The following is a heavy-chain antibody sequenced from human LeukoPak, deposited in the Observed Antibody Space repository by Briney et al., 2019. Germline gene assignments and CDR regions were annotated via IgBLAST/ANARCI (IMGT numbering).Heavy chain of an antibody. CDR3: AKNYYDFWSGPSPFDH. Sequence: PGGSLRLSCAASGFTFSSYGMHWVRQAPGKGLEWVAFIRYDGSNKYYGDSVKGRFTISRDNSKNTVYLQMNSLRAEDTAVYYCAKNYYDFWSGPSPFDHWAQGTLVTVSS. V-gene: IGHV3-30*02. D-gene: IGHD3-3*01. CDR1: GFTFSSYG. CDR2: IRYDGSNK. J-gene: IGHJ5*02.